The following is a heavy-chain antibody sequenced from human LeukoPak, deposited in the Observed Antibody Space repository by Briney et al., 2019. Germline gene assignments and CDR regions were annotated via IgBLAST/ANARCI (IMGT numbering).Heavy chain of an antibody. Sequence: PSETLSLTCTVSGGSISSYYWSWIRQPPGRGLEWIGYIYYSGSTNYNPSLKSRVTISVDTSKNQFSLKLSSVTAADTAVYYCARDSSGHFDYWGKGTLVTVSS. CDR2: IYYSGST. D-gene: IGHD3-3*01. CDR3: ARDSSGHFDY. CDR1: GGSISSYY. V-gene: IGHV4-59*01. J-gene: IGHJ4*02.